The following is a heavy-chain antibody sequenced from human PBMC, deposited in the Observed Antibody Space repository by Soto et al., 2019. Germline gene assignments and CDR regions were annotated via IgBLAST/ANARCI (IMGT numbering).Heavy chain of an antibody. Sequence: QVQLVQSGAEVKKPGASVKVSCKASGYTFTSYGISWVRQAPGQGLEWMGWISAYNGNTNYAQKLQGRVTMTTDTSASTAYMELRSLRSDDTAVYYCARDRLGYSSGWSPPPSPRRGYNWFDPWGQGTLVTVSS. CDR1: GYTFTSYG. D-gene: IGHD6-19*01. CDR3: ARDRLGYSSGWSPPPSPRRGYNWFDP. CDR2: ISAYNGNT. J-gene: IGHJ5*02. V-gene: IGHV1-18*04.